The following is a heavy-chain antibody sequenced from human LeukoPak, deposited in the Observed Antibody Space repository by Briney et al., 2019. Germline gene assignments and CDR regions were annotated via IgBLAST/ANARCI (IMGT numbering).Heavy chain of an antibody. J-gene: IGHJ5*02. Sequence: GGSLRLSCAASGFTFSSYGMHWVRQAPGKGLEWVAVISYDGSNKYYADSVKGRFTISRDNSKNTLYLQMNSLRAEDTAVYYCAKGVRAAGTSWFDPWGQGTLVTVFS. V-gene: IGHV3-30*18. CDR1: GFTFSSYG. CDR2: ISYDGSNK. D-gene: IGHD6-13*01. CDR3: AKGVRAAGTSWFDP.